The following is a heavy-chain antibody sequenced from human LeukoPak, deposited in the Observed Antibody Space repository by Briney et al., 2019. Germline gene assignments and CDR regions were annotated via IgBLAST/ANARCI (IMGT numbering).Heavy chain of an antibody. CDR3: ARVGGYSYGYTFDY. J-gene: IGHJ4*02. V-gene: IGHV1-2*02. D-gene: IGHD5-18*01. CDR1: GYTFTGYY. CDR2: INPNSGGT. Sequence: ASVKVSRKASGYTFTGYYMHWVRQAPGQGLEWMGWINPNSGGTNYAQKFQGRVTMTRDTSISTAYMELSRLRSDDTAVYHCARVGGYSYGYTFDYWGQGTLVTVSS.